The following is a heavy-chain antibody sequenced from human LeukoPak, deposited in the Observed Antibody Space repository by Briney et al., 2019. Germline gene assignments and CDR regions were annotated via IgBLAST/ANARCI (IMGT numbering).Heavy chain of an antibody. CDR2: ILYSGST. CDR3: VRDLLDTSMVHYWFFDL. Sequence: SESLSLTCTVSGGSISSYYWSWIRQPPGKGLEWLGYILYSGSTDYNPSLKSLVTISVDTSKTQFSLRVRSVTAADTAVYYCVRDLLDTSMVHYWFFDLWGRGTLVTVCS. V-gene: IGHV4-59*01. J-gene: IGHJ2*01. CDR1: GGSISSYY. D-gene: IGHD5-18*01.